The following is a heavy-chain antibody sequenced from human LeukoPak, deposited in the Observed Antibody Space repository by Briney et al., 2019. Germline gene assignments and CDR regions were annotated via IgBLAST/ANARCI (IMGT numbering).Heavy chain of an antibody. CDR3: ARVPHYYFGSGSYQFDS. Sequence: GGSLRLSCAASRFTFSSYAMSWVRQTSGQGLEWVSAISGSGGNTNYADSVKGRFTISRDNSKNTLYLQMNTLKAEDTALYYCARVPHYYFGSGSYQFDSWGQETLVAVSS. J-gene: IGHJ4*02. CDR2: ISGSGGNT. CDR1: RFTFSSYA. D-gene: IGHD3-10*01. V-gene: IGHV3-23*01.